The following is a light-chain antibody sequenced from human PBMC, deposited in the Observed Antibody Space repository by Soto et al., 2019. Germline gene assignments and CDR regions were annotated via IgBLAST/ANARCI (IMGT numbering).Light chain of an antibody. J-gene: IGKJ1*01. Sequence: DIQMTQSPSSVSASVGDRVTITCRVSQGISSSLAWYQQKPRKAPKLLIYAASTLQSGVSSTFSGSGSGTEFTLTVSSLQPEDFATYYCQQSYSNPTWTFGQGTKVDIK. CDR2: AAS. CDR3: QQSYSNPTWT. CDR1: QGISSS. V-gene: IGKV1-12*01.